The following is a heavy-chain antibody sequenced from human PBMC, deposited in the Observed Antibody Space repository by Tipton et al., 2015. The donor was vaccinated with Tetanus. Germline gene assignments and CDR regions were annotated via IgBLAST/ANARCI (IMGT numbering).Heavy chain of an antibody. D-gene: IGHD1-26*01. V-gene: IGHV3-23*01. CDR3: GAGVGATAGRSYYYYGMDV. Sequence: GSLRLSCAASGFTFSSYAMSWVRQAPGKGLEWVSAISGSGGSTYYADSVKGRFTISRDNSKNTLYLQMNSLRAEDTAVYYCGAGVGATAGRSYYYYGMDVWGQGTTVTVSS. J-gene: IGHJ6*02. CDR1: GFTFSSYA. CDR2: ISGSGGST.